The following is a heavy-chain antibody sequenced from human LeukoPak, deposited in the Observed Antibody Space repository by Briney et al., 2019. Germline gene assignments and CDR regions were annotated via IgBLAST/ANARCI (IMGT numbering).Heavy chain of an antibody. CDR2: ISGSGGST. CDR3: AKDYLYGSGSYSPFDY. CDR1: GFTFSSYA. D-gene: IGHD3-10*01. J-gene: IGHJ4*02. V-gene: IGHV3-23*01. Sequence: GGSLRLSCAASGFTFSSYAMSWVRQAPGKGLEWVSAISGSGGSTYYADSVKGRFTISGDNSKNTLYLQMNSLRAEDTAVYYCAKDYLYGSGSYSPFDYWGQGTLVTVSS.